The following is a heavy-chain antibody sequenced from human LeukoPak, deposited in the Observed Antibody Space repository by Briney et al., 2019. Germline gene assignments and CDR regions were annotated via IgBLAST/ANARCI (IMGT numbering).Heavy chain of an antibody. J-gene: IGHJ5*02. CDR3: ARLSGKWT. Sequence: PSETLSLTCTDSGGSISGHYWSWIRQPPGKRLEWIGYVYDSGSTNYNPSLSSRVTISLDTSKNQFSLKLTSVTAADTAVYYCARLSGKWTWGQGTLVTVSS. V-gene: IGHV4-59*11. CDR1: GGSISGHY. D-gene: IGHD1-26*01. CDR2: VYDSGST.